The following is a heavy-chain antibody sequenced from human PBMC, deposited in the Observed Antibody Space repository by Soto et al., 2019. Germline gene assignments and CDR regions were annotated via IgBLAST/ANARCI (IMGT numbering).Heavy chain of an antibody. J-gene: IGHJ3*02. CDR2: IIPIFGTA. CDR1: GGTFSSYA. D-gene: IGHD5-12*01. CDR3: AGDRHGPDSGYVREARAFDI. Sequence: ASVKVSCKASGGTFSSYAISWVRQAPGQGLEWMGGIIPIFGTANYAQKFQGRVTITADESTSTAYMELSSLRSEDTAGYYCAGDRHGPDSGYVREARAFDIWGQGTMVTVSS. V-gene: IGHV1-69*13.